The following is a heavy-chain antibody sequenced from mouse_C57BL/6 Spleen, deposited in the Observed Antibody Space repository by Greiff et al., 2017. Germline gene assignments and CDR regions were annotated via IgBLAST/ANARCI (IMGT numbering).Heavy chain of an antibody. Sequence: EVQLQESGAELVRPGASVKLSCTASGFNIKDDYMHWVKQRPEQGLEWIGWLDPENGDTEYASKFQGKATITADTSSNTAYLQLSSLTSEDTAVYYCTPLLRGYAMDYWGQGTSGTVSS. CDR3: TPLLRGYAMDY. J-gene: IGHJ4*01. CDR1: GFNIKDDY. D-gene: IGHD1-1*01. CDR2: LDPENGDT. V-gene: IGHV14-4*01.